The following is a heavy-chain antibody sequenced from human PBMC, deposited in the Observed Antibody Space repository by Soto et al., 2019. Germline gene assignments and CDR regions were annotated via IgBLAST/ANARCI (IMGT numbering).Heavy chain of an antibody. CDR3: AKGGLRFVEWLLFADP. D-gene: IGHD3-3*01. V-gene: IGHV3-23*01. J-gene: IGHJ5*02. CDR2: IGGSGGST. Sequence: EVQLLESGGGLGQPGGSLRLSCEASGFTFSSYAMSWVRQAPGKGLEWVSAIGGSGGSTYYGDSVKGRFTISRDNSKNTLYLQMNSLRAEDTAVYYCAKGGLRFVEWLLFADPWGQGTLVTVSS. CDR1: GFTFSSYA.